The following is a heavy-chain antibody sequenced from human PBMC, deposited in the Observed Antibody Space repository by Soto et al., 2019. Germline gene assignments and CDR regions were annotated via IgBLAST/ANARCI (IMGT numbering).Heavy chain of an antibody. V-gene: IGHV4-61*08. CDR2: IFYSGST. Sequence: PSEALSLTCAVSGGSINSGDYYWSWIRQPPGKGLEWIGYIFYSGSTNYNPSLKSRVTMSVDTSKNQFSLKLSSVTAADTAVYYCVRGGAYDSGSIYDSWGQGTLVTVSS. CDR1: GGSINSGDYY. J-gene: IGHJ4*02. CDR3: VRGGAYDSGSIYDS. D-gene: IGHD3-10*01.